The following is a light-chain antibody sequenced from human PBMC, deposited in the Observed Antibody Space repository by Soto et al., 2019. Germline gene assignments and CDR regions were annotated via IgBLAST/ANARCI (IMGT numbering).Light chain of an antibody. Sequence: QSALTQPPSASGSPGQSVTISCTGTSSDVGGYNYVSWYQQYPGKVPKLMVYEVNNLPSGVPDRFSGSKSGNTASLPVSVLQAEEEADYYCTAYAGGNNVFGTGSKLPVL. J-gene: IGLJ1*01. CDR3: TAYAGGNNV. CDR2: EVN. V-gene: IGLV2-8*01. CDR1: SSDVGGYNY.